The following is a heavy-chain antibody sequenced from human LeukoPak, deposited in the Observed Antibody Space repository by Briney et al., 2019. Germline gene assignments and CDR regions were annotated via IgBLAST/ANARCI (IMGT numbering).Heavy chain of an antibody. Sequence: GESLKISCKGSGYIFGNYWIGWVRQMPGKGLEWMGIIYPGDSKTRYSPFFQGQVTISADKSVSTAYLQWSRLKASDTAMYYCTRHDAPNWWDHWGQGTLVTVSS. D-gene: IGHD2-15*01. V-gene: IGHV5-51*01. CDR1: GYIFGNYW. CDR3: TRHDAPNWWDH. J-gene: IGHJ4*02. CDR2: IYPGDSKT.